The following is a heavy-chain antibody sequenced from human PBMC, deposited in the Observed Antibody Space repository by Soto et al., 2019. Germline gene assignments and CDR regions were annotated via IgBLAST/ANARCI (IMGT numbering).Heavy chain of an antibody. CDR2: INSGGST. J-gene: IGHJ4*02. V-gene: IGHV3-66*01. CDR3: ARGHRLRAFDY. D-gene: IGHD2-21*02. CDR1: GFTVSSNY. Sequence: EMQLVESGGGLVQPGGSLRLSCAASGFTVSSNYMNWVRQAPGKGLEWVSVINSGGSTSYADSVKGRVTISRDNSKNTLYRHMNSLRAEDTAVYYCARGHRLRAFDYWGQGTLVTVSS.